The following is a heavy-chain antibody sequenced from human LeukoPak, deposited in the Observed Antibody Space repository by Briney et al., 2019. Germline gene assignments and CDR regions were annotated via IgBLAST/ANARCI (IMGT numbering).Heavy chain of an antibody. CDR2: IIPIFGTA. D-gene: IGHD2-15*01. CDR3: ALNDNRMVAASGVFNI. Sequence: SVKVSCKASGSTFSSYAISWVRQAPGQGLEWMGGIIPIFGTANYAQKFQGRVTITADESTSTAYMELSSLRSEDTAVYYCALNDNRMVAASGVFNIWGQGTMVTVSS. CDR1: GSTFSSYA. V-gene: IGHV1-69*13. J-gene: IGHJ3*02.